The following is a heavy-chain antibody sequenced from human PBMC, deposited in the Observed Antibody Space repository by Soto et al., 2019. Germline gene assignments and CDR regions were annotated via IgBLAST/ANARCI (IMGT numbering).Heavy chain of an antibody. CDR3: ARNYRVGGSNAFDI. V-gene: IGHV4-59*08. Sequence: PSETLSLTCTVSGGSISSYYWSWIRQPPGKGLEWIGYIYYSGSTNYNPSLKSRVTISVDTSKNQFSLKLSSVTAADTAVYYCARNYRVGGSNAFDIWGQGTMVTVSS. D-gene: IGHD3-10*01. CDR2: IYYSGST. CDR1: GGSISSYY. J-gene: IGHJ3*02.